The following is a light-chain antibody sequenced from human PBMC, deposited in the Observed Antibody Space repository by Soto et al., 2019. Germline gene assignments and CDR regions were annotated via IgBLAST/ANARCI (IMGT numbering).Light chain of an antibody. CDR2: GVA. V-gene: IGKV3-20*01. J-gene: IGKJ5*01. CDR1: QSVTSTY. Sequence: EIVLTQSPGTLSLSPGERATLSCRSSQSVTSTYLGWYQQKPGQAPRLLIYGVASRATGIPDRFSGSGSGTDFTLTISRLEPEYSAVYYCQQFGRSVITFGQGTRLEMK. CDR3: QQFGRSVIT.